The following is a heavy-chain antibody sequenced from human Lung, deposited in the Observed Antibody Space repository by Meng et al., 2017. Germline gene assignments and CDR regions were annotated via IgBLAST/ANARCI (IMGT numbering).Heavy chain of an antibody. CDR3: ARAEEEYCSGGSCPNFDF. CDR2: ISGYNGNT. Sequence: QVQLVQSGGEVKKPGASVKVHCKAFGYIFTRYGRTWVRQAPGQGLEWMGWISGYNGNTNYAQKLQGRVTMTTDTSTSTAYMELRSLRSDDTAVYYCARAEEEYCSGGSCPNFDFWGQGTLVTVSS. J-gene: IGHJ4*02. V-gene: IGHV1-18*01. CDR1: GYIFTRYG. D-gene: IGHD2-15*01.